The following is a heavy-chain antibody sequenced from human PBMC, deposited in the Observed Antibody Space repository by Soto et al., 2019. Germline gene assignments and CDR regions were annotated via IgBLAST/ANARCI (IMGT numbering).Heavy chain of an antibody. D-gene: IGHD3-22*01. J-gene: IGHJ4*02. CDR1: GYTFTSYG. Sequence: ASVKVSCKASGYTFTSYGISWVRQAPEQGLEWMGWISAYNGNTNYPQKFQGRVTMTTDISTSTAYMELRSLRSDATAVYDCAMHKCSYYTSGYVMPDFWGQGTQVTVSS. CDR2: ISAYNGNT. V-gene: IGHV1-18*04. CDR3: AMHKCSYYTSGYVMPDF.